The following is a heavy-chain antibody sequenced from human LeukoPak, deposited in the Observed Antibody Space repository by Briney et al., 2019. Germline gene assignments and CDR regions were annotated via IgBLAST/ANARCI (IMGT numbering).Heavy chain of an antibody. D-gene: IGHD4-17*01. V-gene: IGHV4-4*07. Sequence: PSETLSLTCTVSGGSISSYCWSWMRQPAGKGLEWIGRIYSSGSTKYNPSLKSRVTMSVDTSKNQFSLKLSSVTAAGTAVYYCARDKTGDYGDLNWFDPWGQGTLVTVSS. J-gene: IGHJ5*02. CDR1: GGSISSYC. CDR3: ARDKTGDYGDLNWFDP. CDR2: IYSSGST.